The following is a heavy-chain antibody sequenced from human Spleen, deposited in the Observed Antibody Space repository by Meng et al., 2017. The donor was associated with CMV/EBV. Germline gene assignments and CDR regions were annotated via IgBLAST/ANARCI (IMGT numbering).Heavy chain of an antibody. D-gene: IGHD3-3*01. V-gene: IGHV4-39*07. Sequence: SETLSLTCNVSGGAIRGGGYYWGWIRQPPGQTLEWIGSVYYTGSTYYSPSLKSRATISVDTSKNQFSLKLSSVTAADTAVYYCARVPVFGVVIRRYYYYYGMDVWGQGTTVTVSS. CDR2: VYYTGST. J-gene: IGHJ6*02. CDR3: ARVPVFGVVIRRYYYYYGMDV. CDR1: GGAIRGGGYY.